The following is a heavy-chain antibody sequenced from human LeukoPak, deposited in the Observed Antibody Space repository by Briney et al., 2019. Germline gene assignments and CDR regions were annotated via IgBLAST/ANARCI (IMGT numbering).Heavy chain of an antibody. Sequence: GASVKVSCKASGYTFTGYYMHWVRQAPGQGLEWMGWINPNSGGTNYAQKFQGWVTMTRDTSISTAYMELSRLRSDDTAVYYCARDRIVGAMEFDYWGQGTLVTVSS. J-gene: IGHJ4*02. CDR2: INPNSGGT. D-gene: IGHD1-26*01. CDR1: GYTFTGYY. V-gene: IGHV1-2*04. CDR3: ARDRIVGAMEFDY.